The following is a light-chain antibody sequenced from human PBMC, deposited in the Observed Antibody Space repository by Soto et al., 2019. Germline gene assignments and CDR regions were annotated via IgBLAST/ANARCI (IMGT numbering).Light chain of an antibody. CDR3: QQYGDSPLT. V-gene: IGKV3-20*01. J-gene: IGKJ4*01. CDR2: GAS. Sequence: ENVLTQSPGNLSLSPGERATLSCRASQSVSGSYLAWYQQKPGQAPRLLIYGASSRATGIPDRFSGSASGTDFTLTISRLEPEDFAVYHCQQYGDSPLTFGGGTKVEIK. CDR1: QSVSGSY.